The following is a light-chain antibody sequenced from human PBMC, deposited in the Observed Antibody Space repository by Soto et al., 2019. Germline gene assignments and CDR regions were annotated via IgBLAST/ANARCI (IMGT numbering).Light chain of an antibody. CDR3: QQCGSSPQT. CDR1: QSVSSSY. J-gene: IGKJ2*01. V-gene: IGKV3-20*01. CDR2: GAS. Sequence: EIVLTQSPGTLSLSPGERATLSCRASQSVSSSYLAWYQQKPGQAPRLLIYGASSRATGIPDRFSGSGSGKDFTLTISRLEPEDFAVYYCQQCGSSPQTFGQGTKVEIK.